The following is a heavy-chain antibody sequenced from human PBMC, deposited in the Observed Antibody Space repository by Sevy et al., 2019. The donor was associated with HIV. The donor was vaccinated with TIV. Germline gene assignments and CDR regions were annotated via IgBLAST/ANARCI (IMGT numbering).Heavy chain of an antibody. D-gene: IGHD5-18*01. CDR2: ISATDGST. CDR3: AAGDTAFLADLDF. J-gene: IGHJ4*02. Sequence: GESLKISCGASGFSISTHAMNWVRQAPGRGLEWISGISATDGSTHHADSVKGRFTISRDNCKNTVHLQMNSLRAEDTALYYCAAGDTAFLADLDFWGQGTLVTVSS. V-gene: IGHV3-23*01. CDR1: GFSISTHA.